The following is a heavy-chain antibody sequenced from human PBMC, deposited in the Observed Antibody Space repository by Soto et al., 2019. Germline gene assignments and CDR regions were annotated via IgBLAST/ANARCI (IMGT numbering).Heavy chain of an antibody. CDR1: GFTFSNYF. J-gene: IGHJ6*02. CDR2: INSDGSTT. CDR3: TRGNYYGMDV. V-gene: IGHV3-74*01. Sequence: GVLRLSGAASGFTFSNYFMHWVRQAPGKGLVWVSRINSDGSTTSYADSVKGRFTISRDNAKNTLYLQMNSLRAEDTAVYYCTRGNYYGMDVWGQGTTVTVSS.